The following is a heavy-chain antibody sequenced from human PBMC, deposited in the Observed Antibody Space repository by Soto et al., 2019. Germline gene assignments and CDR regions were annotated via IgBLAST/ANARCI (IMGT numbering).Heavy chain of an antibody. CDR3: ASLKVESRGLGYYYYYGMDV. V-gene: IGHV4-4*02. CDR2: IYHSGST. CDR1: GGSISSTNW. Sequence: SETLSLTCAVSGGSISSTNWWSWVRQPPGKGLEWIGEIYHSGSTNYNPSLKSRVTISVDKSKNQFSLKLSSVTAADTAVYYCASLKVESRGLGYYYYYGMDVWGQGTTVTVSS. J-gene: IGHJ6*02. D-gene: IGHD3-3*01.